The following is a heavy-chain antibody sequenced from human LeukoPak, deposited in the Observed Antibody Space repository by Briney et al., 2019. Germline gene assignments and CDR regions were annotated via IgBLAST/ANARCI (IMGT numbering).Heavy chain of an antibody. V-gene: IGHV4-34*01. CDR3: ARHAYGSGSYYSRYYYYYGMDV. J-gene: IGHJ6*02. D-gene: IGHD3-10*01. CDR2: INHSVST. CDR1: GGSFSGYY. Sequence: SETLSLTCAVYGGSFSGYYWSWIRQPPGKGREWIGEINHSVSTNYNPSLKSRVTISVDTSKNQFSLKLSSVTAADTAVYYCARHAYGSGSYYSRYYYYYGMDVWGQGTTVTVSS.